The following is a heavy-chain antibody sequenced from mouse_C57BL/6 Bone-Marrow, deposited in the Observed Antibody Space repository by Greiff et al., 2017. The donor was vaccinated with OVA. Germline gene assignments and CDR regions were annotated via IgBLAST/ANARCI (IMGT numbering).Heavy chain of an antibody. Sequence: QVQLQQPGAELVKPGASVKLSCKASGYTFTSYWMHWVKQRPGQGLEWIGMIHPNSGSTNYNEKFKSKATLTVDKSSSTAYMQLSSLTSEDSAVEYCARSNSNYPWFAYWGQGTLVTVSA. V-gene: IGHV1-64*01. CDR2: IHPNSGST. CDR3: ARSNSNYPWFAY. D-gene: IGHD2-5*01. CDR1: GYTFTSYW. J-gene: IGHJ3*01.